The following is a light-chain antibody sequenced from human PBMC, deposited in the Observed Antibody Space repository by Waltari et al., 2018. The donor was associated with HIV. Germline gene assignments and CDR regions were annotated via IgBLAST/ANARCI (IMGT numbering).Light chain of an antibody. J-gene: IGLJ3*02. Sequence: QSVLTQPPSLSAAPGQKVTISCSGSDSNIGNHFVSWYQQLPGAAPKLLIYDNDRRPSGISDRFSGSKSGTSATLGITGLQAGDEADYYCATWDNNLYVGQVFGGGTKLTVL. CDR2: DND. V-gene: IGLV1-51*01. CDR3: ATWDNNLYVGQV. CDR1: DSNIGNHF.